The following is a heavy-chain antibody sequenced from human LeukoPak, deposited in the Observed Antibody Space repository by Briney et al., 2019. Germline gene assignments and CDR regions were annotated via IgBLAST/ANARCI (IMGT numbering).Heavy chain of an antibody. Sequence: PSETLSLTCTVSGGSISSYYWSWIRQPPGKGLEWIGYIYYSGSTNYNPSLKSRVTISVDTSKNQFSLKLSSVTAADTAVYYCARGRDYYDSREFDYWGQGTLVTVSS. CDR1: GGSISSYY. CDR3: ARGRDYYDSREFDY. V-gene: IGHV4-59*01. D-gene: IGHD3-22*01. J-gene: IGHJ4*02. CDR2: IYYSGST.